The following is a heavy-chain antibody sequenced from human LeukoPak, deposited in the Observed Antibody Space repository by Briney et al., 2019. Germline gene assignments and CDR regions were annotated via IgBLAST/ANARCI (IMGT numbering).Heavy chain of an antibody. CDR3: ARDLTRITMIVEEVY. D-gene: IGHD3-22*01. V-gene: IGHV3-74*01. CDR2: ISSDGSSA. Sequence: QTGGSLRLSCAASGFTFSSYWIHWVRQAPGKGLVWVSRISSDGSSARYADSVKGRFTISRDNAKNTLYLQMNSLRAEDTAVYYCARDLTRITMIVEEVYWGQGTLVTVSS. J-gene: IGHJ4*02. CDR1: GFTFSSYW.